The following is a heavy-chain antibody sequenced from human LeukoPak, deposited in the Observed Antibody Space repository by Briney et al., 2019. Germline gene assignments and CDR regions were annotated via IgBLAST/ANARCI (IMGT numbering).Heavy chain of an antibody. Sequence: KPSETLSLTCAVYGGSFSGYYWSWIRQPPGKGLEWIGEINHSGSTNYNPSLKSRVTISVDTPKNQFSLKLSSVTAADTAVYYCARVKFLTDYYGSGSYLSAFDIWGQGTMVTVSS. J-gene: IGHJ3*02. V-gene: IGHV4-34*01. CDR2: INHSGST. CDR1: GGSFSGYY. D-gene: IGHD3-10*01. CDR3: ARVKFLTDYYGSGSYLSAFDI.